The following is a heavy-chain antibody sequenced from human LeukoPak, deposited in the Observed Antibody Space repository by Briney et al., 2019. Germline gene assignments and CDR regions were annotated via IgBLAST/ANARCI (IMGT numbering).Heavy chain of an antibody. Sequence: PGRSLRLSCAASGFTFSSYAMHWVRQAPGKGLEWVAVISYDGSNKYYADSVKGRFTISRDNSKNTLYLQMNSLRAEDTAVYYCASGDSSSWTQLDYWGQGTLVTVS. CDR2: ISYDGSNK. V-gene: IGHV3-30*04. D-gene: IGHD6-13*01. CDR3: ASGDSSSWTQLDY. J-gene: IGHJ4*02. CDR1: GFTFSSYA.